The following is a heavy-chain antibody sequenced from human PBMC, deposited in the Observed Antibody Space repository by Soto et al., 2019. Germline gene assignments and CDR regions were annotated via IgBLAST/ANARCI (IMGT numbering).Heavy chain of an antibody. CDR1: GGSISSYY. D-gene: IGHD3-3*01. CDR3: AIEYYDFWSGYAMGPLFDY. Sequence: SETLSLTCTVSGGSISSYYWSWIRQPPGKGLEWIGYIYYSGSTNYNPSLKSRVTISVDTSKNQFSLKLSSVTAADTAVFYCAIEYYDFWSGYAMGPLFDYWGQGTLVTVSS. J-gene: IGHJ4*02. CDR2: IYYSGST. V-gene: IGHV4-59*01.